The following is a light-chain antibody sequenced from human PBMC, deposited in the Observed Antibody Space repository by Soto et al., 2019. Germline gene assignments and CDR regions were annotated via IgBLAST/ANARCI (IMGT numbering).Light chain of an antibody. J-gene: IGKJ4*01. CDR2: AAS. V-gene: IGKV1-39*01. CDR1: QSISSY. Sequence: DIQMTQSPSSLSASVGDRVTITCLASQSISSYLNWYQQNPGKAPKLLIYAASSLQSGAPSRFSGSGSGTDFTLAISSLQPEDFATYYCQQSYSAPLTFGGGTKVEIK. CDR3: QQSYSAPLT.